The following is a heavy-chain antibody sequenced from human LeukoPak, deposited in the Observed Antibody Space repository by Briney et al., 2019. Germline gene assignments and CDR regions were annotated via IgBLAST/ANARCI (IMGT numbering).Heavy chain of an antibody. D-gene: IGHD1-26*01. J-gene: IGHJ4*02. CDR1: GFTFSSYA. CDR2: ISGSGGST. V-gene: IGHV3-23*01. Sequence: GGSLRLSCAASGFTFSSYAMSWVRQAPGKGLEWVSAISGSGGSTYYADSVKGRFTISRDNSKNTLYLQINSLRAEDTAVYYCAKAQQELPIHWYYFDYWGQGTLVTVSS. CDR3: AKAQQELPIHWYYFDY.